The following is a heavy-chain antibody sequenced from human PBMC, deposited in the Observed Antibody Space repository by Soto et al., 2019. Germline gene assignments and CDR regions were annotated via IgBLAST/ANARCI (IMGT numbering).Heavy chain of an antibody. CDR1: GGSISSYY. Sequence: LSLTCTVSGGSISSYYWSWIRQPPGKGLEWIGYIYYSGSTNYNPSLKSRVTISVDTSKNQFSLKLNSVTAADTAVYYCARSGGSLDYWGKGTLVTVSS. J-gene: IGHJ4*02. CDR3: ARSGGSLDY. D-gene: IGHD2-15*01. CDR2: IYYSGST. V-gene: IGHV4-59*01.